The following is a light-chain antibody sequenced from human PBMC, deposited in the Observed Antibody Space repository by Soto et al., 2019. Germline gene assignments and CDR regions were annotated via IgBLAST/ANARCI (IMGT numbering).Light chain of an antibody. Sequence: QSALTQPRSVSGSPGQSVTISCTGTSSDVGSYNYVSWYQQHPGKAPKLMMYDVYKRPSGVPDRFSGSKSGNTASLTISGLQAEDEADYYCCSYAGSYTYVFGTGTKLTVL. CDR1: SSDVGSYNY. V-gene: IGLV2-11*01. CDR3: CSYAGSYTYV. J-gene: IGLJ1*01. CDR2: DVY.